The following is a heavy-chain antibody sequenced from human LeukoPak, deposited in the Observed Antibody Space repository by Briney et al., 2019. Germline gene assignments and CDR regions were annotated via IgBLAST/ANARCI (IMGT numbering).Heavy chain of an antibody. J-gene: IGHJ6*02. D-gene: IGHD6-13*01. CDR2: INAGNGNT. V-gene: IGHV1-3*01. CDR1: GYTFTSYA. Sequence: ASVKVSCKASGYTFTSYAMHWVRQAPGQRLEWTGWINAGNGNTKYSQKFQGRVTITRDTSASTAYMELSSLRSEDTAVYYCAREIAAAGTGYYYYGMDVWGQGTTVTVSS. CDR3: AREIAAAGTGYYYYGMDV.